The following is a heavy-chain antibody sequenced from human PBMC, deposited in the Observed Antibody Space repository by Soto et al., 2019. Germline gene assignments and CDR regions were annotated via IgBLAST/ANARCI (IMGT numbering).Heavy chain of an antibody. D-gene: IGHD3-16*01. Sequence: QVQLQQWGAGLLKPSETLSLTCAVYGGSFSGYYWSWIRQPPGKGLEWIGEINHSGSTNYNPSLKSRVTLSGDTSENQFSLKLSSVTGADTAVYYCARDHAPRTSQLGYWGQRTLVTVSS. CDR3: ARDHAPRTSQLGY. CDR2: INHSGST. CDR1: GGSFSGYY. V-gene: IGHV4-34*01. J-gene: IGHJ4*02.